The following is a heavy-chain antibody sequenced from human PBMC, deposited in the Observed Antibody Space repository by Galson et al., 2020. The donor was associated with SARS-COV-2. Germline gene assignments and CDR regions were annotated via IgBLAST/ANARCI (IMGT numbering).Heavy chain of an antibody. CDR2: VFHTGST. Sequence: SQTLSLTCSVSGGSISTSGYYWGWIRPPPGKGLEWIGSVFHTGSTFSNPSLQSRLTISIDTSKNQFPLKLTSVTAADTAVYYCARHPMTTVTSGTRGFFDYWGQGPPVTVSS. CDR3: ARHPMTTVTSGTRGFFDY. V-gene: IGHV4-39*01. CDR1: GGSISTSGYY. J-gene: IGHJ4*02. D-gene: IGHD4-17*01.